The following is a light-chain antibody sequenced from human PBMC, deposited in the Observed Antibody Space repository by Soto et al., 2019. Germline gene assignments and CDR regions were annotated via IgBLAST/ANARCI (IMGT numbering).Light chain of an antibody. Sequence: DRMRTQSPATLSRSSGERATLSCRASQSVSRTLAWYHQKPGQAPRLXXYGASTRANGIPARFSGSGSGTELTITISSLQSEDFAVYCNQQYNNWPTITFGQGTVLEIK. CDR3: QQYNNWPTIT. J-gene: IGKJ5*01. CDR1: QSVSRT. V-gene: IGKV3-15*01. CDR2: GAS.